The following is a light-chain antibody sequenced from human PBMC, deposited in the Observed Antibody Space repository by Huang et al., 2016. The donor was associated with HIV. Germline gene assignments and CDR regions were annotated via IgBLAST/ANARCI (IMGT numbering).Light chain of an antibody. Sequence: EIVLTQSPATLSLSPGVRATLSCRASQSVGGYLAWYQQKPGQAPRRLIYDTSTRATGIQVRFSGSGSETDFTLTISSLEPEDFAVYYCQQPGSFGQGTKVDIK. J-gene: IGKJ2*01. CDR2: DTS. CDR1: QSVGGY. CDR3: QQPGS. V-gene: IGKV3-11*01.